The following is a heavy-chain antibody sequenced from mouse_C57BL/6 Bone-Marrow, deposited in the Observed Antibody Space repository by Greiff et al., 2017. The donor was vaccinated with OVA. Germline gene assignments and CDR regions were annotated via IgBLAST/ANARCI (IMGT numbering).Heavy chain of an antibody. CDR2: IDPSDSET. Sequence: VQLQQPGAELVRPGSSVKLSCKASGYTFTSYWMHWVKQRPIQGLEWIGNIDPSDSETHYNQKFKDKATLTVDKSSSTAYMQLSSLTSEDSAVYYCAGSKGYYAMDYWGQGTSVTVSS. CDR1: GYTFTSYW. J-gene: IGHJ4*01. V-gene: IGHV1-52*01. CDR3: AGSKGYYAMDY. D-gene: IGHD1-3*01.